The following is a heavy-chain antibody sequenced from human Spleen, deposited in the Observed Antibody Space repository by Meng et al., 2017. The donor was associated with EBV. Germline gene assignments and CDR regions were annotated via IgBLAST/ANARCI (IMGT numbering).Heavy chain of an antibody. J-gene: IGHJ4*02. Sequence: QITLKESGPTLVKPTQTLTLTCSFSGFSLSTSGVTVGWIRQPPGKALEWLALIYWEDDPPSHPSLSHRLTIPPSPSNDSVVLTMTNMDPVDTATYYYTHTFSFFAGYSSTYFGPLGQGILVTVSS. CDR2: IYWEDDP. D-gene: IGHD3-9*01. V-gene: IGHV2-5*02. CDR3: THTFSFFAGYSSTYFGP. CDR1: GFSLSTSGVT.